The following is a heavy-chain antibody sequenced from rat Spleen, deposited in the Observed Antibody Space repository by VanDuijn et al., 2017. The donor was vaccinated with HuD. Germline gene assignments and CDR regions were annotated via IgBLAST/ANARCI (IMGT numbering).Heavy chain of an antibody. CDR3: TTSNYYSSFIYLDA. D-gene: IGHD1-2*01. CDR2: ISYDGNAT. Sequence: EVQLVESGGGLVQPGRSMKLSCAASGLSFSNYDMAWVRQAPTKGREWVASISYDGNATYYRDSVKGRFTLSRDNAKSTLYLQMGSLRSEDTATYYCTTSNYYSSFIYLDAWGQGASVTVSS. CDR1: GLSFSNYD. V-gene: IGHV5-20*01. J-gene: IGHJ4*01.